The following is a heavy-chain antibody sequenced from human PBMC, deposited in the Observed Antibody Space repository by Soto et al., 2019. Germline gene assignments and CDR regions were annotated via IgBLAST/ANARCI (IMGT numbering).Heavy chain of an antibody. D-gene: IGHD1-7*01. CDR3: ANLAGVTGTTYYYYMDV. V-gene: IGHV3-30*18. CDR1: GFTFSSYG. Sequence: GGSLRLSCAASGFTFSSYGMHWVRQAPGKGLEWVAVISYDGSNKYYADSVKGRFTISRDNSKNTLYLQMNSLRAEDTAVYYCANLAGVTGTTYYYYMDVWGKGTTVTVSS. CDR2: ISYDGSNK. J-gene: IGHJ6*03.